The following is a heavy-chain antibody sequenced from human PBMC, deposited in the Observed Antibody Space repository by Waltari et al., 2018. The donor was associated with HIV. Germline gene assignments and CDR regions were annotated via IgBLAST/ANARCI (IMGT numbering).Heavy chain of an antibody. Sequence: EVQLVESGGGLIQPGGSLSLSCAASGFTVSSKYMSWVRQAPGKGRGGGSGIYSCGSTYYAESVKGRFTIARDNSKNTLYLQMNSLRAEDTAVYYCARVGVITTYYYYGMDVWAKGPRSPSP. D-gene: IGHD3-10*01. CDR1: GFTVSSKY. CDR3: ARVGVITTYYYYGMDV. V-gene: IGHV3-53*01. CDR2: IYSCGST. J-gene: IGHJ6*02.